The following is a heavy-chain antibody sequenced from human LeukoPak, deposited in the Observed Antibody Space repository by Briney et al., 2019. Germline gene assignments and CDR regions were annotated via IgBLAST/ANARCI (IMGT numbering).Heavy chain of an antibody. CDR2: MNPNSGNT. CDR3: VSAVGYCSSTSCFFRYYYYGMDV. CDR1: GYTFTSYD. V-gene: IGHV1-8*01. D-gene: IGHD2-2*01. Sequence: ASVKVSCKASGYTFTSYDINWVRQATGQGLEWMGWMNPNSGNTGYAQKFQGRVTMTRNTSISTAYMELSSLRSEDTAVYYCVSAVGYCSSTSCFFRYYYYGMDVWGQGTTVTVSS. J-gene: IGHJ6*02.